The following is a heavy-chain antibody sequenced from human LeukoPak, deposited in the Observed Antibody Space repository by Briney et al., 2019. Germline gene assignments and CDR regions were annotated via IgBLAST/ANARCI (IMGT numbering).Heavy chain of an antibody. CDR2: IWYDGSNK. V-gene: IGHV3-33*01. CDR3: ARVGYYDFWSGNPPFDY. Sequence: PGGSLRLSCAASGFTFSSYGMPWVRQAPGKGLEWVAVIWYDGSNKYYADSVKGRFTISRDNSKNTLYLQMNSLRAEDTAVYYCARVGYYDFWSGNPPFDYWGQGTLVTVSS. CDR1: GFTFSSYG. J-gene: IGHJ4*02. D-gene: IGHD3-3*01.